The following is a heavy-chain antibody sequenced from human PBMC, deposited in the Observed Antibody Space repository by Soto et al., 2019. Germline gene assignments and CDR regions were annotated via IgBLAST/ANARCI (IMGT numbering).Heavy chain of an antibody. CDR3: ARRIRRRNYWSGYNYYYCYGMDV. CDR2: ISSSGSTK. J-gene: IGHJ6*02. CDR1: GFTFSDYY. Sequence: GGSLRLSCAASGFTFSDYYMSWIRQAPGKGLEWVSYISSSGSTKYYADTVKGRFTISRDNAKYSLDLQMKRLRDEDTAVYYCARRIRRRNYWSGYNYYYCYGMDVWGQGTTVTVSS. D-gene: IGHD3-3*01. V-gene: IGHV3-11*01.